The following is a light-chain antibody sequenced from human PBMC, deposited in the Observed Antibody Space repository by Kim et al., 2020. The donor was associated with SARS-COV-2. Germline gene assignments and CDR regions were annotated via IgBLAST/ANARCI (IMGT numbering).Light chain of an antibody. J-gene: IGKJ1*01. CDR1: QSVSSN. CDR2: GAS. CDR3: QQYNKWPRP. Sequence: VSPGERATLSCRASQSVSSNLAWYQQKPGQAPRLLIYGASTRATGIPARFSGSGSGIEFTLTISSLQSEDFAVYYCQQYNKWPRPFGQGTKVDIK. V-gene: IGKV3-15*01.